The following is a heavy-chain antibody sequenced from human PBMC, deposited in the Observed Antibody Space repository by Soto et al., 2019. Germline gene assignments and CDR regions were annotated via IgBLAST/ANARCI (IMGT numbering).Heavy chain of an antibody. V-gene: IGHV3-48*02. J-gene: IGHJ4*02. Sequence: EVQLVESGGGLVQPGGSLRLSCAASGFTFNSYSMNWVRQAPGKGPEWVSYISRDSANIYYADSVKGRFTISRDNAKNSLSLQMNTLRDEDTGVYYCARSPHTAVAGTVFDYWGQGTQVTVSS. CDR2: ISRDSANI. CDR1: GFTFNSYS. D-gene: IGHD6-19*01. CDR3: ARSPHTAVAGTVFDY.